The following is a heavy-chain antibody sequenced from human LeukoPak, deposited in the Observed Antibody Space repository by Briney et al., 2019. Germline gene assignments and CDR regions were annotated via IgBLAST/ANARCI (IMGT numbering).Heavy chain of an antibody. CDR3: AKDRVYDFWSGYYFDY. D-gene: IGHD3-3*01. Sequence: QAGGSLRLSCAASGFTFSSYAMSWVRQAPGKGLEWVSAISGSGGSTYYADSVKGRFTISRDNSKNTLYLQMNSLRAEDTAVYYCAKDRVYDFWSGYYFDYWGQGTLVTVSS. CDR2: ISGSGGST. V-gene: IGHV3-23*01. CDR1: GFTFSSYA. J-gene: IGHJ4*02.